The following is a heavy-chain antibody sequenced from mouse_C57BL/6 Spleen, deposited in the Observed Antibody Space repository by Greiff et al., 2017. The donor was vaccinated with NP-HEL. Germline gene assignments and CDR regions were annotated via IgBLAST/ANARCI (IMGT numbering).Heavy chain of an antibody. Sequence: EVQLQQSGPELVKPGASVKISCKASGYSFTDYNMNWVKQSNGKSLEWIGVINPNYGTTSYNQKFKGKATLTVDQSSSTAYMQLNSLTSEDSAVYYCASPMITTRYYAMDYWGQGTSVTVSS. CDR3: ASPMITTRYYAMDY. V-gene: IGHV1-39*01. CDR2: INPNYGTT. D-gene: IGHD2-4*01. CDR1: GYSFTDYN. J-gene: IGHJ4*01.